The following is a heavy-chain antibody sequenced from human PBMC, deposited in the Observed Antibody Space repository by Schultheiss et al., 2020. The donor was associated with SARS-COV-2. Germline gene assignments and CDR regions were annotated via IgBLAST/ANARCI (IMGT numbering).Heavy chain of an antibody. V-gene: IGHV3-9*01. CDR2: ISWNSGSI. D-gene: IGHD6-13*01. CDR1: GLTFDDYA. J-gene: IGHJ4*02. CDR3: AKDASHSIAAAGTDFDY. Sequence: SLKISCAASGLTFDDYAMHWVRQAPGKGLEWVSGISWNSGSIGYADSVKGRFTISRDNAKNSLYLQMNSLRAEDTALYYCAKDASHSIAAAGTDFDYWGQGTLVTVSS.